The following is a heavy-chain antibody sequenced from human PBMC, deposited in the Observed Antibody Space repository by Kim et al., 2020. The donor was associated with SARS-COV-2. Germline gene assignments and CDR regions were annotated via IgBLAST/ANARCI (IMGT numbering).Heavy chain of an antibody. Sequence: LSLTCAASGFTVSSNYMSWVRQAPGKGLEWVSVIYSGGSTYYADSVKGRFTISRHNSKNTLYLQMNSLRAEDTAVYYCARDLGLGFFDYWGQGTLVTVSS. CDR2: IYSGGST. CDR1: GFTVSSNY. V-gene: IGHV3-53*01. J-gene: IGHJ4*02. D-gene: IGHD3-10*01. CDR3: ARDLGLGFFDY.